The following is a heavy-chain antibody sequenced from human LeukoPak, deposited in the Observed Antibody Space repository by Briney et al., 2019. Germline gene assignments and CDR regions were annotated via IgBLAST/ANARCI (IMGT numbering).Heavy chain of an antibody. D-gene: IGHD3-3*01. CDR2: INGAGSGT. CDR1: GGTLSEHW. CDR3: ARGFGVDMRRLDP. Sequence: SGGSLRLSCADSGGTLSEHWMNWFRQAPGRGLEWVAKINGAGSGTEYLESVKGRFTISRDDAKNSLYLQMNSLRAEDTAVYYCARGFGVDMRRLDPWGQGTLVTVSS. V-gene: IGHV3-7*01. J-gene: IGHJ5*02.